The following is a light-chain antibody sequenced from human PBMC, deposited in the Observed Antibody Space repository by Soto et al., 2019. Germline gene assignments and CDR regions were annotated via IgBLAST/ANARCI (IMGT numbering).Light chain of an antibody. J-gene: IGLJ2*01. V-gene: IGLV2-14*01. CDR1: SSDVGGYNY. CDR2: DVT. CDR3: SSYTSSTLVV. Sequence: QSALTQPASVSGSPGQSITISCSGTSSDVGGYNYVSWFQQYPGKAPKLLIYDVTNRPSGVSHRFSGSKSGNTASLTISGLQAEDEDDYHCSSYTSSTLVVFGGGTKLTVL.